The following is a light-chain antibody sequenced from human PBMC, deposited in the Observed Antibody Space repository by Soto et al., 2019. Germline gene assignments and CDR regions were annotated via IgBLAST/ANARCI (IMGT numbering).Light chain of an antibody. CDR2: GAS. CDR1: QSVSSSY. J-gene: IGKJ5*01. Sequence: IVLTQSPGTLSLSPGERATLSCRASQSVSSSYLAWYQQKPGPAPRLLIYGASSRATGIPDRFSGSGSGTDFTLTISSLEPEDFAVYYCQQYGSSPTFGEGTRLEIK. V-gene: IGKV3-20*01. CDR3: QQYGSSPT.